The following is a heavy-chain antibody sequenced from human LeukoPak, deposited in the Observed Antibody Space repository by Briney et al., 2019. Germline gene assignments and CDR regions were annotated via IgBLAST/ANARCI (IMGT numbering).Heavy chain of an antibody. J-gene: IGHJ4*02. CDR1: GGSISSYY. CDR3: ARLEPRGILWFGELAY. D-gene: IGHD3-10*01. V-gene: IGHV4-59*08. Sequence: NPSETLSLTCTVSGGSISSYYWSWIRKPPGKGLEWIGYIYYSGSTNYNPSLKGRVTISVDTSKNQFSLKLSSVTAADTAVYYCARLEPRGILWFGELAYWGQGTLVTVSS. CDR2: IYYSGST.